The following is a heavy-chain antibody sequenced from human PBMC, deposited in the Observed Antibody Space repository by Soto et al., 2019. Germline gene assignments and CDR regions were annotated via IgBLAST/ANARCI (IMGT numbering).Heavy chain of an antibody. J-gene: IGHJ5*02. D-gene: IGHD3-22*01. CDR1: GGSISSGGYY. CDR3: ARLTYYYDSSGYPVFDP. Sequence: SETLSLTCTVSGGSISSGGYYWSWIRQHPGKGLEWIGYIYYSGGTYYNPSLKSRVTISVDTSKNQFSLKLSSVTAADTAVYYCARLTYYYDSSGYPVFDPWGQGTLVTVSS. CDR2: IYYSGGT. V-gene: IGHV4-31*03.